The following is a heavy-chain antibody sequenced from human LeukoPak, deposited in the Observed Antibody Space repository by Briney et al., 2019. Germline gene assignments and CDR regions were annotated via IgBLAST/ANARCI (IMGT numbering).Heavy chain of an antibody. J-gene: IGHJ4*02. CDR1: GGSFSGYY. Sequence: SETLSLTCAVYGGSFSGYYWSWIRQPPGKGLEWIGEINHSGSTNHNPSLKSRVTISVDTSKSQFSLKLSSVTAADTAVYYCASRRVVPAAIVYWGQGSLVTVSS. D-gene: IGHD2-2*01. V-gene: IGHV4-34*01. CDR2: INHSGST. CDR3: ASRRVVPAAIVY.